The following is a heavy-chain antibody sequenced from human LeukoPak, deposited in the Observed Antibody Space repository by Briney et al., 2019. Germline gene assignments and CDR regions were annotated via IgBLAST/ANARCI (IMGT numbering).Heavy chain of an antibody. J-gene: IGHJ6*03. CDR1: GFTVSSNY. D-gene: IGHD2-8*01. Sequence: QSGGSLRLSCAASGFTVSSNYMSWVRQAPGKGLEWVSVIYSGGSTYYADSVKGRFSISRDSSKNILYLQMNSLRAEDTAVYYCAKDRCSNGVGCYYYYMDVWGKGTTVTISS. V-gene: IGHV3-53*05. CDR3: AKDRCSNGVGCYYYYMDV. CDR2: IYSGGST.